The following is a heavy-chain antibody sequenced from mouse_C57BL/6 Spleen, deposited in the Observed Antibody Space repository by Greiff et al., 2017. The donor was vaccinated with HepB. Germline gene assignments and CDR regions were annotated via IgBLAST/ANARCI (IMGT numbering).Heavy chain of an antibody. CDR2: IDPSDSYT. D-gene: IGHD2-1*01. J-gene: IGHJ4*01. CDR3: ARSRGNYPFSMDY. CDR1: GYTFTSYW. Sequence: VQLKQPGAELVMPGASVKLSCKASGYTFTSYWMHWVKQRPGQGLEWIGEIDPSDSYTNYNQKFKGKSTLTVDKSSSTAYMQLSSLTSEDSAVYYCARSRGNYPFSMDYWGQGTSVTVSS. V-gene: IGHV1-69*01.